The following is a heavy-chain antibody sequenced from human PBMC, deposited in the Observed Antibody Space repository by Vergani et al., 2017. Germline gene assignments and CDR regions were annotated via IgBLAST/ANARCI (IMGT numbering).Heavy chain of an antibody. CDR3: ARGFSWAYYDSSGYSNPDAFDI. D-gene: IGHD3-22*01. J-gene: IGHJ3*02. CDR1: GGTFSSYA. V-gene: IGHV1-69*13. Sequence: QVQLVQSGAEVKKPGSSVKVSCKASGGTFSSYAISWVRQAPGQGLEWMGRIIPIFGTANYAQKFQGRVTITADESTSTAYMELSSLRSEDTAVYYCARGFSWAYYDSSGYSNPDAFDIWGQGTMVTVSS. CDR2: IIPIFGTA.